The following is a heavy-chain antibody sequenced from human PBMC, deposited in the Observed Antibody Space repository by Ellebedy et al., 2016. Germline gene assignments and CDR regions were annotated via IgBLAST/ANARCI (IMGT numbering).Heavy chain of an antibody. CDR2: INDDGSST. J-gene: IGHJ4*02. V-gene: IGHV3-74*01. Sequence: LSLTCAASGFTFSSYWMHWVRQAPGKGLVWVSRINDDGSSTSYAESVKGRFTVSRDNAKNTLYLQMNSLRAEDTAVYYCARTQFTSGGSCYSLWGQGTLVTVS. CDR1: GFTFSSYW. CDR3: ARTQFTSGGSCYSL. D-gene: IGHD2-15*01.